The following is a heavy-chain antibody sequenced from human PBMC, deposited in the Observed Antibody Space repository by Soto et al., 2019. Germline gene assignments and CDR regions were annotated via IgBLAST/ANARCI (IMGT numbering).Heavy chain of an antibody. D-gene: IGHD6-13*01. J-gene: IGHJ4*02. CDR2: IHRDGSET. CDR1: KLTFTW. CDR3: AAQSSSSWRFDH. V-gene: IGHV3-7*01. Sequence: GGSLRLSCADSKLTFTWMSWVRQAPGKGLEWVANIHRDGSETYYVDPVKGRFTVSRDNAKNSMYLQMNSLRVEDTAVYYRAAQSSSSWRFDHWGQGTLVTVSS.